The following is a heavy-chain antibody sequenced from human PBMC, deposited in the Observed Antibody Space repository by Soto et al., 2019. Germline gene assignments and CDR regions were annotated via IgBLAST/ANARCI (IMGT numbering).Heavy chain of an antibody. CDR2: IYYSGST. Sequence: SETLSLTCTVSGGSISSYYWSWIRQPPGKGLEWIGYIYYSGSTNYNPSLKSRVTISVDTSKNQFSLKLSSVTAADTAVYYCARDSIQTTVTTAGSALDIWGQGTMVTVSS. CDR3: ARDSIQTTVTTAGSALDI. D-gene: IGHD4-4*01. J-gene: IGHJ3*02. V-gene: IGHV4-59*01. CDR1: GGSISSYY.